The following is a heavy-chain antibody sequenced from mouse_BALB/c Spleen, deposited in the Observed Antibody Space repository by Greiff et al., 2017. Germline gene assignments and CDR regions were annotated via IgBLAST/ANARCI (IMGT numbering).Heavy chain of an antibody. D-gene: IGHD2-12*01. CDR1: GFTFSSYA. J-gene: IGHJ2*01. Sequence: DVHLVESGGGLVKPGGSLKLSCAASGFTFSSYAMSWVRQTPEKRLEGVASISSGGSTYYPDSVKGRFTISRDNARNILYLQMSSLRSEDTAMYYCARVSYYKGYFDYWGQGTTRTVSS. CDR2: ISSGGST. CDR3: ARVSYYKGYFDY. V-gene: IGHV5-6-5*01.